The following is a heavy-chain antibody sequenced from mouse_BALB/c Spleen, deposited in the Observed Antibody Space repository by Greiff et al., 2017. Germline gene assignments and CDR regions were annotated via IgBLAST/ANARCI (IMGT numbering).Heavy chain of an antibody. D-gene: IGHD2-3*01. CDR2: IRSKSNNYAT. Sequence: EVKLVESGGGLVQPKGSLKLSCAASGFTFNTYAMNWVRQAPGKGLEWVARIRSKSNNYATYYADSVKDRFTISRDDSQSMLYLQMNNLKTEDTAMYYCVRHGGYYEYYAMDYWGQGTSVTVSS. CDR1: GFTFNTYA. V-gene: IGHV10-1*02. J-gene: IGHJ4*01. CDR3: VRHGGYYEYYAMDY.